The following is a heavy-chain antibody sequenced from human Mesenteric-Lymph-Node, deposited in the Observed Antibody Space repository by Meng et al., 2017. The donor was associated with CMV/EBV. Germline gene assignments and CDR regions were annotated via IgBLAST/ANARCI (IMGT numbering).Heavy chain of an antibody. CDR1: GFIFSNYW. J-gene: IGHJ2*01. CDR2: TNTDGSST. CDR3: ARDSRGSAYPVFDL. D-gene: IGHD3-16*01. V-gene: IGHV3-74*01. Sequence: GESLKISCAASGFIFSNYWMYWVRQAPGKGLVWVSRTNTDGSSTNYADSVKGRFTISRDNAKHTVYLQMNSLGAEDTAVYYCARDSRGSAYPVFDLWGRGTLVTVSS.